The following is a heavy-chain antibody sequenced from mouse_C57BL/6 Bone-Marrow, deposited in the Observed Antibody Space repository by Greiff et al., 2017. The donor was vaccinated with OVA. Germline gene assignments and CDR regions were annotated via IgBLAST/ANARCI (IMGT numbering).Heavy chain of an antibody. V-gene: IGHV1-15*01. CDR3: TRSAY. CDR2: IDPETGGT. J-gene: IGHJ3*01. Sequence: VKLMESGAELVRPGASVTLSCKASGYTFTDYEMHWVKQTPVHGLEWIGAIDPETGGTAYNQKFKGKAILTADKSSSTAYMELRSLTSEDSAVYYCTRSAYWGQGTLVTVSA. CDR1: GYTFTDYE.